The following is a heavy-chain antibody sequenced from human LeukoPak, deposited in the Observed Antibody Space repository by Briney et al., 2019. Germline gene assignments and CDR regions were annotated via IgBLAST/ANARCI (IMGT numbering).Heavy chain of an antibody. D-gene: IGHD5-12*01. Sequence: SETLSLTCTVSGGSISSSSYYWGWIRQPPGKGLEWIGSIYYSGSTYYNPSLKSRVTIPVDTSKNQFSLKLSSVTAADTAVYYCASLYSGYALGDYWGQGTLVTVPS. CDR2: IYYSGST. CDR3: ASLYSGYALGDY. V-gene: IGHV4-39*01. CDR1: GGSISSSSYY. J-gene: IGHJ4*02.